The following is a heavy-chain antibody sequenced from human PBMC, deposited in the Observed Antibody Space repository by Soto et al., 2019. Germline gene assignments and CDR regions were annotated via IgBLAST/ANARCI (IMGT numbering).Heavy chain of an antibody. CDR2: ISSSSSYI. Sequence: EVQLVESGGGLVKPGGSLRLSCAASGFTFSSYSMNWVRQAPGKGLEWVSSISSSSSYIYYADSVKGRFTISRDNAKNSLYLQMNSLRAEGTAVYYCAIEGGGAAYGMDVWGQGTTVTVSS. CDR1: GFTFSSYS. CDR3: AIEGGGAAYGMDV. J-gene: IGHJ6*02. V-gene: IGHV3-21*01. D-gene: IGHD6-13*01.